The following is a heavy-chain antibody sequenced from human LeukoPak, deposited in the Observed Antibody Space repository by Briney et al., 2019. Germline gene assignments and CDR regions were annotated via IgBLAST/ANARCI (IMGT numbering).Heavy chain of an antibody. CDR3: ARDRSSGSSGDYFDY. D-gene: IGHD6-25*01. CDR2: ISSRGSTI. J-gene: IGHJ4*02. CDR1: GFTFSDYY. Sequence: GGSLRLSCAASGFTFSDYYMSWIRQAPGKGLEWVSYISSRGSTIYYADSVKGRFTISRDNAKNSLYLQMNSLRADDTAVYYCARDRSSGSSGDYFDYWGQGTLVTVSS. V-gene: IGHV3-11*01.